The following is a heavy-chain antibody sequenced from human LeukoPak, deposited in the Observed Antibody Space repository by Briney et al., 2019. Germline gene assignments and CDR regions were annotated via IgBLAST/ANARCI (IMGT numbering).Heavy chain of an antibody. V-gene: IGHV4-39*01. J-gene: IGHJ5*02. CDR2: IYYSGST. CDR1: GGSISSSSYY. CDR3: ARRLAGVGATGGWFDP. D-gene: IGHD1-26*01. Sequence: SETLSLTCTVSGGSISSSSYYWGWIRQPPGKGLEWIGSIYYSGSTYYNPSLKSRVTISVDTSKNQFSLKLSSVTAADTAVYYCARRLAGVGATGGWFDPWGQGTLVTVSA.